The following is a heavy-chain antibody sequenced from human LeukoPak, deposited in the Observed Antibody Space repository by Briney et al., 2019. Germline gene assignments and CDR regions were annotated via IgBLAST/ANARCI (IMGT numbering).Heavy chain of an antibody. J-gene: IGHJ4*02. CDR1: GFMLNNYD. CDR3: ARTAWNYFGSGNYYAPDY. D-gene: IGHD3-10*01. V-gene: IGHV3-33*01. CDR2: IWYDESNK. Sequence: PGGSLRLSCAASGFMLNNYDMHWVRQAPGRGLEWVAMIWYDESNKYYADSVNGRFTISRDNSKNTLYLQMNSLRVDDTAIYYCARTAWNYFGSGNYYAPDYWGQGTLVTVSS.